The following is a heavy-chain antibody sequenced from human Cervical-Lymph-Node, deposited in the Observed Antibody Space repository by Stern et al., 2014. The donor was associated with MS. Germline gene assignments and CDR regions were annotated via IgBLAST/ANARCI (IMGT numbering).Heavy chain of an antibody. CDR2: MNPNNPNT. V-gene: IGHV1-8*01. CDR1: GYTFINYD. Sequence: QMQLVQSGSEVRKPGASVKVSCQASGYTFINYDIFWVRQATGQGLEWMGWMNPNNPNTGHAQKFQGRVTMTRNTSISTAYMELSSLRSDDTAVYYCVRGGFSYGYGLDAWGQGTAVIVSS. D-gene: IGHD5-18*01. CDR3: VRGGFSYGYGLDA. J-gene: IGHJ6*02.